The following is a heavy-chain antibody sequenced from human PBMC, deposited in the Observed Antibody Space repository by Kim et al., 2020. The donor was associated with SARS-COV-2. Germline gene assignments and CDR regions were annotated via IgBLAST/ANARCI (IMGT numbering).Heavy chain of an antibody. J-gene: IGHJ5*02. D-gene: IGHD6-19*01. CDR1: GYTLTELS. CDR3: ATSPAMAVAGGHWFDP. CDR2: FDPEDGET. V-gene: IGHV1-24*01. Sequence: ASVKVSCKVSGYTLTELSMHWVRQAPGKGLEWMGGFDPEDGETIYAQKFQGRVTMTEDTSTDTAYMELSSLRSEDTAVYYFATSPAMAVAGGHWFDPWGQGTLVTVSS.